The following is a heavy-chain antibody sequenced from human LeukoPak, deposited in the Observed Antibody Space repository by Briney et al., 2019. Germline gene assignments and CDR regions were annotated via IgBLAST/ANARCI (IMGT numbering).Heavy chain of an antibody. CDR1: GGTFSSYA. J-gene: IGHJ4*02. CDR3: ATDSSSWYFFLW. D-gene: IGHD6-13*01. Sequence: SVKVSCKASGGTFSSYAISWVRQAPGQGLEWMGRIIPILGIANYAQKFQGRVTITADKSTSTAYMELSSLRSEDTAVYYCATDSSSWYFFLWWGQGTLVTVSS. CDR2: IIPILGIA. V-gene: IGHV1-69*04.